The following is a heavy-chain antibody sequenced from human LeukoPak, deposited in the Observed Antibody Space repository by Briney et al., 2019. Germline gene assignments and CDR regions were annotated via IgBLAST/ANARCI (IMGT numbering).Heavy chain of an antibody. D-gene: IGHD3-16*01. CDR1: GGSISSYY. CDR2: IYTSGST. CDR3: ARVLKGDDAFDI. V-gene: IGHV4-4*07. J-gene: IGHJ3*02. Sequence: SETLSLTCTVSGGSISSYYWSWIRQPAGKGLEWIGRIYTSGSTNYHPSLKSRVTMSVDTSKNQFSLKRRSVTAADTAVYYWARVLKGDDAFDIWGQGTMVTVSS.